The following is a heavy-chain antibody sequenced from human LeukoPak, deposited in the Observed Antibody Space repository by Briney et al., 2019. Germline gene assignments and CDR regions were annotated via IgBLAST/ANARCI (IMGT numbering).Heavy chain of an antibody. CDR1: GYTLTELS. CDR3: ATDAPQRTNGVCYTPHWFDP. Sequence: RASVKVSCKVSGYTLTELSMHWVRQAPGKGLEWMGGFDPEDGETIYAQKFQGRVTMTEDTSTDTAYMELSSLRSEDTAVYYCATDAPQRTNGVCYTPHWFDPWGQGTLVTVSS. D-gene: IGHD2-8*01. V-gene: IGHV1-24*01. CDR2: FDPEDGET. J-gene: IGHJ5*02.